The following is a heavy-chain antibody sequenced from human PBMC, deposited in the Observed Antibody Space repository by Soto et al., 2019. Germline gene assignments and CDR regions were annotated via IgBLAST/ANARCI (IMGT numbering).Heavy chain of an antibody. CDR1: GMTISNAW. V-gene: IGHV3-15*01. J-gene: IGHJ4*02. Sequence: EVQLVESGGGLVEPGGSLRLSCTASGMTISNAWMNWVRQAPGKGLEWVGRIRSKTDGGTTEYAAPVKGRFSFSREDSKNTLYLQMNSLRAEDTAVYYCASHSSGYSTYYFDYWGQGTLVTVSS. D-gene: IGHD3-22*01. CDR3: ASHSSGYSTYYFDY. CDR2: IRSKTDGGTT.